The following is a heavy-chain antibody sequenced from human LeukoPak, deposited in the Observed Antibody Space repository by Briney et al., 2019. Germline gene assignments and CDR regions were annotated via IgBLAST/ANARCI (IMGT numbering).Heavy chain of an antibody. V-gene: IGHV4-61*09. D-gene: IGHD1-14*01. CDR2: IYTSGAT. CDR1: GGSISSGSYY. CDR3: ARTGGGVGWFGTIDS. Sequence: SETLFLTCTVSGGSISSGSYYWTWIRQPAGKGLEWIGHIYTSGATSYNPSLQSRVTISVDTPKHEFSLKLTSLTAADTAVYYCARTGGGVGWFGTIDSWGQGTLVTVSS. J-gene: IGHJ4*02.